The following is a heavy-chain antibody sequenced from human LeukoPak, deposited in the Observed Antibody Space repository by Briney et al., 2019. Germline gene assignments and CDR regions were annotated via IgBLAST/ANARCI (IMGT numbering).Heavy chain of an antibody. Sequence: GGSLRLSCAASGFTFSSYAMHWVRQAPGKGLEWVAVISYDGSNKYYADSVKGRFTISRDNSKNTLYLQMNSLRAEDTAVYYCARDRALDCWGQGTLVTVSS. J-gene: IGHJ4*02. CDR3: ARDRALDC. V-gene: IGHV3-30-3*01. CDR2: ISYDGSNK. CDR1: GFTFSSYA. D-gene: IGHD3-10*01.